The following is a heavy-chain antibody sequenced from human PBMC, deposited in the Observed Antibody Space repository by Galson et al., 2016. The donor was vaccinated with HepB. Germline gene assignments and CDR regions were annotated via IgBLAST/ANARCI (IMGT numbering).Heavy chain of an antibody. J-gene: IGHJ4*02. CDR3: ASTVAVPDFYFDN. Sequence: LSLTCTVSGGSMSDDWWSWIRQPAGKALEWIGRVYASGSSHYNPSLKSRVTMSVDTSKSQFYLRLTSVTAADTAVYYCASTVAVPDFYFDNWGQGTRVTVSS. CDR2: VYASGSS. D-gene: IGHD6-19*01. CDR1: GGSMSDDW. V-gene: IGHV4-4*07.